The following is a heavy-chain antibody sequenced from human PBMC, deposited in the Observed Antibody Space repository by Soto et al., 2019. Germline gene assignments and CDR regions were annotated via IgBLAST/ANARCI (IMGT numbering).Heavy chain of an antibody. V-gene: IGHV3-11*06. Sequence: QVQLVESGGGWVKPGESLRLSCIGSGFFLSNNWMTWIRHAPGKGLEWVSYISASGDYTIYADSLKGRFTISRDNARNSLWLQINSLTAEDTAVYYRPRSSGWRQVGVYNYGLDVWGQGTTVIVSS. CDR3: PRSSGWRQVGVYNYGLDV. CDR2: ISASGDYT. J-gene: IGHJ6*02. D-gene: IGHD2-8*01. CDR1: GFFLSNNW.